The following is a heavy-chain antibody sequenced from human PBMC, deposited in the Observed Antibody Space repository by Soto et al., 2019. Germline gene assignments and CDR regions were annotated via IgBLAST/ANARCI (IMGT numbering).Heavy chain of an antibody. J-gene: IGHJ4*02. Sequence: EVQLVESGGGLVQPGGSLRLSCAASGFTFSSYWMSWVRQAPGKGLEWVANIKQDGSEKYYVDSVKGRFTISRDNAKNSLYLQMNSLRAEDTAVYYCARDRMVRGVIPHYFDYWGQGTLVTVSS. CDR3: ARDRMVRGVIPHYFDY. V-gene: IGHV3-7*01. CDR1: GFTFSSYW. CDR2: IKQDGSEK. D-gene: IGHD3-10*01.